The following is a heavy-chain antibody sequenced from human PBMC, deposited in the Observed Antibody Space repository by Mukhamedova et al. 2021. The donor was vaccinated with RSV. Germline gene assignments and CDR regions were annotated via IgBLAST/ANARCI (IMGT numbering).Heavy chain of an antibody. CDR2: IYHSGST. Sequence: ISSGYYWGWIRQPPGKGLEWIGSIYHSGSTYYNPSLKSRVTISVDTSKNQFSLKLSSVTAADTAVYYCARVRLQDYYDSRDEYYF. V-gene: IGHV4-38-2*02. J-gene: IGHJ4*01. CDR3: ARVRLQDYYDSRDEYYF. CDR1: ISSGYY. D-gene: IGHD3-22*01.